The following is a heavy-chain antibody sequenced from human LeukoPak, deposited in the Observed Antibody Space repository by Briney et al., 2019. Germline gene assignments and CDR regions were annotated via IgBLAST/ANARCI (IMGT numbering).Heavy chain of an antibody. CDR3: ARVNDDSSGYYDY. Sequence: GGSLRLSCAASGFTFSSYAMHWVRQAPGKGLEYVSAISSNGGSTYYANSVKGRFTISRDNSKNTLYLQMGSLRAEDMAVYYCARVNDDSSGYYDYWGQGTLVTVSS. CDR1: GFTFSSYA. V-gene: IGHV3-64*01. D-gene: IGHD3-22*01. J-gene: IGHJ4*02. CDR2: ISSNGGST.